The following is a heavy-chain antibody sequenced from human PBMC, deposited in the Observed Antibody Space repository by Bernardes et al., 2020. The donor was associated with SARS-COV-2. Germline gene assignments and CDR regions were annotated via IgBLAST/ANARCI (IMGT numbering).Heavy chain of an antibody. Sequence: GESLKISCKASGYTFTNYWVAWVRQTPGEGLECMGLIYPGDSETSYSPSFQGQVTISANTSITTAYLQWSTLQASDTAINFCARLLRLCSSVSCWGRFDPWGQGTLVTVSS. D-gene: IGHD2-15*01. CDR1: GYTFTNYW. CDR2: IYPGDSET. V-gene: IGHV5-51*01. CDR3: ARLLRLCSSVSCWGRFDP. J-gene: IGHJ5*02.